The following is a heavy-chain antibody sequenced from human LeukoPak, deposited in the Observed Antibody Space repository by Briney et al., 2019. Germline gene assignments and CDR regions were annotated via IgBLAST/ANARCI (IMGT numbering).Heavy chain of an antibody. CDR2: IYYSGNT. D-gene: IGHD1-1*01. Sequence: SETLSLTCIVSGGSISTSAYYWGWIRQPPGEGLQWIGSIYYSGNTYYNSSLKSRVTISVDTSTSQFSLRLSSVTAADTAVYYCTRDLGSPDYWGQGTLVTVSS. J-gene: IGHJ4*02. CDR3: TRDLGSPDY. CDR1: GGSISTSAYY. V-gene: IGHV4-39*02.